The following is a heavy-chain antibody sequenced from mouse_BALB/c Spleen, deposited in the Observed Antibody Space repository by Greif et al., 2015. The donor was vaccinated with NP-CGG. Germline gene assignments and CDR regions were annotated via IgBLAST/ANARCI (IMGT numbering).Heavy chain of an antibody. CDR3: ARDDGYWYFDV. D-gene: IGHD1-1*02. Sequence: EVKLVDSGGGLVQPGGSLRLSCATSGFTFSDFYMELVRQPPGKRLEWIAASRNKANDYTTEYSASVKGRFIVSRDTSQSILYLRMNALRAEDTAIYYCARDDGYWYFDVWGAGTTVAVSS. CDR1: GFTFSDFY. CDR2: SRNKANDYTT. V-gene: IGHV7-1*02. J-gene: IGHJ1*01.